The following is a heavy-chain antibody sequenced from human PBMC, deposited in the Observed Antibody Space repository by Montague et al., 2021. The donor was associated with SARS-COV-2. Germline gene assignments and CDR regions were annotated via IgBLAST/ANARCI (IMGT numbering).Heavy chain of an antibody. D-gene: IGHD3-22*01. Sequence: SETLSLTCGVYGGSFGDDHWSWIRQPPGKGLEWIGDIKQSGSTNYNPSLKSRVTMSVDTPKNQFSLKMTSVTAADTAVYFCARGHLSVSMIVVVFTSASYSFDYWGQGAPVTVSS. CDR3: ARGHLSVSMIVVVFTSASYSFDY. CDR1: GGSFGDDH. V-gene: IGHV4-34*01. J-gene: IGHJ4*02. CDR2: IKQSGST.